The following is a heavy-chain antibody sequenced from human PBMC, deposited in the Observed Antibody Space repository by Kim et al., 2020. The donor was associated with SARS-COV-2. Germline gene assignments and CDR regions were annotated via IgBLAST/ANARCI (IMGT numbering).Heavy chain of an antibody. Sequence: SETLSLTCSVSGYSVSSSSYYWDWTRQPPGKGLEWIATIHYGGGTSYNPTLKSRVTISIDTSKNQFFLKLSSVTAADTAVYYVAKRMGTNCANLYVYYWG. J-gene: IGHJ4*01. CDR3: AKRMGTNCANLYVYY. CDR1: GYSVSSSSYY. D-gene: IGHD2-8*01. CDR2: IHYGGGT. V-gene: IGHV4-39*01.